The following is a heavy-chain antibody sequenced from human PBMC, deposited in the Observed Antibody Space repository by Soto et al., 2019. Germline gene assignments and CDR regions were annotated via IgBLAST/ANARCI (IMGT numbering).Heavy chain of an antibody. V-gene: IGHV5-51*01. D-gene: IGHD3-22*01. J-gene: IGHJ4*02. CDR3: ARISVFDSSGYYRTATKYFAF. CDR2: IYPGDSDT. Sequence: WFGIIYPGDSDTRYSPSFQGQVTISADKSINTAYLQWSSLKASDTAIYYCARISVFDSSGYYRTATKYFAFWRQGTLVTVSP.